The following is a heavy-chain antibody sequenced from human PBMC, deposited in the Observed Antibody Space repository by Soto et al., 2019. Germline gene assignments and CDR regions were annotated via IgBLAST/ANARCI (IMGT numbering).Heavy chain of an antibody. CDR1: GFTFTSYD. D-gene: IGHD6-19*01. Sequence: GASVKVSCKASGFTFTSYDINWVRQATGQGLEWMGWMNPNSGNTGYAQKFQGRVTLTRDTSISTAYMELRSLRSDDTAVYYCARLDPFIAVADGYWGQGTLVTVSS. V-gene: IGHV1-8*01. J-gene: IGHJ4*02. CDR3: ARLDPFIAVADGY. CDR2: MNPNSGNT.